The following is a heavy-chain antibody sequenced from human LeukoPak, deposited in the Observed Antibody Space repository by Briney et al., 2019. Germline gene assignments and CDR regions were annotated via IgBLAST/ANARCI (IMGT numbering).Heavy chain of an antibody. Sequence: ASVKVSCKASGGSFSSYAISWVRQVPGQGLEWMGGIIPIFGTANYAQKFQGRVTITADESTSTAYMELSSLRSEDTAVYYCASLSIAAPLDYWGQGTLVTVSS. CDR1: GGSFSSYA. CDR2: IIPIFGTA. J-gene: IGHJ4*02. V-gene: IGHV1-69*13. CDR3: ASLSIAAPLDY. D-gene: IGHD6-6*01.